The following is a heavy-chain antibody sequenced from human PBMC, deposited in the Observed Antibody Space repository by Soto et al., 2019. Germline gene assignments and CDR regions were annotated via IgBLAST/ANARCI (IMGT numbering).Heavy chain of an antibody. Sequence: PSETLSLTCTVFGGSISGYYWSWIRQPPGKGLEWIGYMYNTGSTVYNPSFKSRVTISVDTSKNQFSLKLNSVTAADTAVYYCARDLWCYCGTDCYPLDVWGQGTTVPVSS. CDR3: ARDLWCYCGTDCYPLDV. D-gene: IGHD2-21*02. J-gene: IGHJ6*02. CDR1: GGSISGYY. CDR2: MYNTGST. V-gene: IGHV4-59*01.